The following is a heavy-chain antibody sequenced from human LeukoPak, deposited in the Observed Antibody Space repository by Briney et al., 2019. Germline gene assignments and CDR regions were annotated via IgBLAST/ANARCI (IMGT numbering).Heavy chain of an antibody. J-gene: IGHJ4*02. CDR3: ARYPRGGDYYFDY. Sequence: SETLSLTCAVYGGSFSGYYWSWIRQPPGKGLEWIGEINHSGSTNYNPSLKSRVTISVDTSKNQFSLKLSSVTAADTAVYYCARYPRGGDYYFDYWGQGTLVTVSS. D-gene: IGHD4-17*01. V-gene: IGHV4-34*01. CDR1: GGSFSGYY. CDR2: INHSGST.